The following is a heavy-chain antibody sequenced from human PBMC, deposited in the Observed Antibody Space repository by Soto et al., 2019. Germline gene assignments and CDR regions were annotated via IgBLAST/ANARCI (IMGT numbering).Heavy chain of an antibody. Sequence: GGSLRLSCAASGFTFSSYAMSWVRQAPGKGLEWVSAISGSGGSTYYADSVKGRFTISRDNSKNTLYLQMNSLRAEDTAVYYCAKDQLGSSYYYYYMDVWGKGTTVTVSS. J-gene: IGHJ6*03. V-gene: IGHV3-23*01. CDR2: ISGSGGST. D-gene: IGHD2-2*01. CDR1: GFTFSSYA. CDR3: AKDQLGSSYYYYYMDV.